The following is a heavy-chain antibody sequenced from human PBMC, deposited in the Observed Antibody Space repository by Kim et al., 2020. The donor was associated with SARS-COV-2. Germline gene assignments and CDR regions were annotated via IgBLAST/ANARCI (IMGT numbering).Heavy chain of an antibody. J-gene: IGHJ3*02. D-gene: IGHD3-10*01. Sequence: GGSLRLSCAASGFTFSSYGMHWVRQAPGKGLEWVAVISYDGSNKYYADSVKGRFTISRDNSKNTLYLQMNSLRAEDTAVYYCAKDGANVRGAFDIWGQGTMVTVSS. V-gene: IGHV3-30*18. CDR1: GFTFSSYG. CDR3: AKDGANVRGAFDI. CDR2: ISYDGSNK.